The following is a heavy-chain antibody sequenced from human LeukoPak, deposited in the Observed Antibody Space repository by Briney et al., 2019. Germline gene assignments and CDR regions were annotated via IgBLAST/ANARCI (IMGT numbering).Heavy chain of an antibody. V-gene: IGHV4-34*01. D-gene: IGHD6-13*01. Sequence: PSETLSLTCAVYGGSFSGYYWSWIRQPPGKGPEWIGSIYYSGSTYYNPSLKSRVTISVDTSKNQFSLKLSSVTAADTAVYYCARVRAAAGTEYYYYYYMDVWGKGTTVTVSS. CDR3: ARVRAAAGTEYYYYYYMDV. J-gene: IGHJ6*03. CDR2: IYYSGST. CDR1: GGSFSGYY.